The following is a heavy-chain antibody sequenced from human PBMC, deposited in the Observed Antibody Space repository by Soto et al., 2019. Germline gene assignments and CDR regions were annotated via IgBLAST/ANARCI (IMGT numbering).Heavy chain of an antibody. CDR1: GFTFDDYS. CDR3: AKGSIYDILTGLQTLTH. CDR2: ISWNSGSI. V-gene: IGHV3-9*01. D-gene: IGHD3-9*01. J-gene: IGHJ4*02. Sequence: GGSLRLSCAASGFTFDDYSMHWVRQAPGKGLEWVSGISWNSGSIGYADSVKGRFTISRDNAKNSLYLQMNSLRAEDTALYYCAKGSIYDILTGLQTLTHWGQGTLVTVSS.